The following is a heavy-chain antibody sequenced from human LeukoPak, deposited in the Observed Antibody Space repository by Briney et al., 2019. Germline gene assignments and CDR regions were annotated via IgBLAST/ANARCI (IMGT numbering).Heavy chain of an antibody. CDR3: ARQRNWFDP. CDR2: IYYSGST. CDR1: GGSISSYY. J-gene: IGHJ5*02. V-gene: IGHV4-59*08. Sequence: TSSETLSLTCTVSGGSISSYYWSWIRQPPGKGLEWIGCIYYSGSTNYNPSLKSRVTISVDTSKNQFSLKLSSVTAADTAVYYCARQRNWFDPWGQGTLVTVSS.